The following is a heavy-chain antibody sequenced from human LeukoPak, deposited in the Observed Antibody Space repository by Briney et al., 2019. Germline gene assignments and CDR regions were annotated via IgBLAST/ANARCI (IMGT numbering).Heavy chain of an antibody. Sequence: GGSLRLSCAASGFTFSSYSMNWVRQAPGKGLEWVSSISSSSSYIYYADSVKGRFTISRDNAKNSLYLQMNSLRAEDTAVYYCASSKGGYYYMDVWGKGTTVTVSS. CDR2: ISSSSSYI. CDR3: ASSKGGYYYMDV. V-gene: IGHV3-21*01. J-gene: IGHJ6*03. CDR1: GFTFSSYS. D-gene: IGHD2-2*01.